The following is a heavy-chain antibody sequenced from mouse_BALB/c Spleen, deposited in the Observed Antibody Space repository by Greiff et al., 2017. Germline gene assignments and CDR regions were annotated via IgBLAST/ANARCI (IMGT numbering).Heavy chain of an antibody. CDR2: IYPYNGGT. D-gene: IGHD2-1*01. CDR1: GYTFTDYN. CDR3: ARAGYGNYHYAMDY. Sequence: VQLQQSGPELVKPGASVKISCKASGYTFTDYNMHWVKQSHGKSLEWIGYIYPYNGGTGYNQKFKSKATLTVDNSSSTAYMELRSLTSEDSAVYYCARAGYGNYHYAMDYWGQGTSVTVSS. J-gene: IGHJ4*01. V-gene: IGHV1S29*02.